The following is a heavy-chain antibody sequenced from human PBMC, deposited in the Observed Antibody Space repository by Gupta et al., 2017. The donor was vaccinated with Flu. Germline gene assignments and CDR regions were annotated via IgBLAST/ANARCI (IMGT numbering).Heavy chain of an antibody. J-gene: IGHJ6*02. Sequence: DYWGWIRQPPGKGLEWIGSINYSGRTYFNPSLKSRVTISVDTSKNQFSLNLGSVTAADAAVYYCARHPGMDVWGQGTTVTVSS. CDR3: ARHPGMDV. CDR1: DY. V-gene: IGHV4-39*01. CDR2: INYSGRT.